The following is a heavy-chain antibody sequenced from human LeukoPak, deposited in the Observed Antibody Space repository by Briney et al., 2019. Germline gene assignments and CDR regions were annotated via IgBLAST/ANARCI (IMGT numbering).Heavy chain of an antibody. D-gene: IGHD3-22*01. J-gene: IGHJ4*02. V-gene: IGHV4-34*01. CDR1: GGSSRGYY. CDR3: VRGRSPYYYDSSGPLVG. CDR2: INHSGST. Sequence: SETLSLTCAGYGGSSRGYYWSWIRQPPGKGLEWIGEINHSGSTNYNPSLKSRVTISVDTSKNQFSLKLSSVTAADTAVYYCVRGRSPYYYDSSGPLVGWGQGTLVTVSS.